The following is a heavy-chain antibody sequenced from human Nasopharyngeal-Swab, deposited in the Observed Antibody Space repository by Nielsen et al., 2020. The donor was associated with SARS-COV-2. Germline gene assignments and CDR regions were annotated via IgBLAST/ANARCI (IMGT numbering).Heavy chain of an antibody. CDR3: TTDLMYCSSTSCYSFDY. Sequence: WIRQPPGKGLEWVGRIKSKTDGGTTDYAAPVKGRFTISRDDSKNTLYLQMNSLKTGDTAVYYCTTDLMYCSSTSCYSFDYWGQGTLVTVSS. J-gene: IGHJ4*02. D-gene: IGHD2-2*01. CDR2: IKSKTDGGTT. V-gene: IGHV3-15*01.